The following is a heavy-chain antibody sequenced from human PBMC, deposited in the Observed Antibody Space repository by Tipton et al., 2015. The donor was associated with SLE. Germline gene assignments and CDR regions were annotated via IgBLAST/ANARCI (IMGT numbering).Heavy chain of an antibody. V-gene: IGHV4-59*11. D-gene: IGHD2-15*01. Sequence: TLSLTCTVSGGSISSHYWSWIRQPPEKGLEWIGYISYSETTNYNPSLKSRVTISVDTSKNQFSLKLRSVTAADTAVYYCAGAWQGYCSGGTCYVLDYWGQGTLVTVSS. CDR3: AGAWQGYCSGGTCYVLDY. CDR1: GGSISSHY. CDR2: ISYSETT. J-gene: IGHJ4*02.